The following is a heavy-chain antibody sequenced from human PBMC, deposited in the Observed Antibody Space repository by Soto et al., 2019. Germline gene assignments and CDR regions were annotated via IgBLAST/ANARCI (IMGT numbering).Heavy chain of an antibody. CDR3: ARDFGVVRVAPGY. V-gene: IGHV3-33*01. D-gene: IGHD3-3*01. CDR1: GFTFSSYA. CDR2: IWYDGSNT. Sequence: GGSLRLSCAASGFTFSSYAMHWVRQAPGKGLEWVGFIWYDGSNTFYAESVKGRFTISRDNSKNTVYLQINALRAEDTAVYYCARDFGVVRVAPGYWGRGPLVTVSS. J-gene: IGHJ4*02.